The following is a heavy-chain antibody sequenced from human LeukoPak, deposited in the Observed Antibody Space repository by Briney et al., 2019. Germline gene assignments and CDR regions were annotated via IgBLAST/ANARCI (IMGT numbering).Heavy chain of an antibody. J-gene: IGHJ4*02. CDR3: ARKSPAMPFDY. CDR2: IYYSGST. CDR1: GGSISSGGYY. Sequence: KASETLSLTCTVSGGSISSGGYYWSWIRQHPGKGLEWIGYIYYSGSTYYNPSLKSRVTISVDTPKNQFSLKLSSVTAADTAVYYCARKSPAMPFDYWGQGTLVTVSS. V-gene: IGHV4-31*03. D-gene: IGHD2-2*01.